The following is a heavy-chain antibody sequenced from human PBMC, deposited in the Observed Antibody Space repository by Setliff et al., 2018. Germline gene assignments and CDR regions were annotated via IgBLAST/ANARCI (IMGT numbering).Heavy chain of an antibody. V-gene: IGHV4-30-4*01. CDR3: AREVIDPVSSDAFDI. CDR1: GGSIRSGNDL. Sequence: SETLSLTCTVSGGSIRSGNDLWSWLRQSPGKGLERIAYISAYTGRAYYNPSLQSRAALSADTSKSQFSLRLTSVTAADTAVYYCAREVIDPVSSDAFDIWGQGRMVTVS. J-gene: IGHJ3*02. D-gene: IGHD4-4*01. CDR2: ISAYTGRA.